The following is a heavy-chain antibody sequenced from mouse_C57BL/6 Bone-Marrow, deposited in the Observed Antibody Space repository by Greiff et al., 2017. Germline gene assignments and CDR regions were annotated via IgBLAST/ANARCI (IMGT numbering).Heavy chain of an antibody. Sequence: QVQLKQPGAELVRPGSSVKLSCKASGYTFTSYWMHWVKQRPIPGLEWIGNIDPSDSETHYNQKFKDKATLTVDKASSTAYMQLSSLTSEDSAVYYCARGVAWFAYWGQGTLVTVSA. D-gene: IGHD1-1*02. CDR1: GYTFTSYW. V-gene: IGHV1-52*01. J-gene: IGHJ3*01. CDR2: IDPSDSET. CDR3: ARGVAWFAY.